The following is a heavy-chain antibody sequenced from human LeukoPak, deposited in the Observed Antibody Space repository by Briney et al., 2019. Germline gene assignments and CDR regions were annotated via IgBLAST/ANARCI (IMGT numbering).Heavy chain of an antibody. Sequence: VESLKISCKGSGYSFISYWIGWVRQMPGKGLEWMGIIYPGDSDTRYSPSFQGQVTISADKSISTAFLQWSSLKASDTAMYYCARLRGTLEMATIPIYYFDYWGQGTLVTVSS. D-gene: IGHD5-24*01. J-gene: IGHJ4*02. V-gene: IGHV5-51*01. CDR3: ARLRGTLEMATIPIYYFDY. CDR1: GYSFISYW. CDR2: IYPGDSDT.